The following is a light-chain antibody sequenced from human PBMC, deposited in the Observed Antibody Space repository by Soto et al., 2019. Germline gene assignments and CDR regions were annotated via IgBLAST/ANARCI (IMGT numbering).Light chain of an antibody. CDR3: QQYSSYPFT. CDR1: QSISSK. J-gene: IGKJ4*01. CDR2: KAS. Sequence: DIQMTQSPPTLPATVGDRVTITCRASQSISSKLAWYQQKPGKAPKVLINKASSLQSGVPSRFSGSGSGTEFTLTFSSLQPDDFATYYCQQYSSYPFTFGGGTKVEIK. V-gene: IGKV1-5*03.